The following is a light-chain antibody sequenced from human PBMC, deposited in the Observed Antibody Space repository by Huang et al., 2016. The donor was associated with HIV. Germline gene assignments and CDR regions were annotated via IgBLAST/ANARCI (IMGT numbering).Light chain of an antibody. CDR2: WAS. CDR3: QQYYSTPPYT. CDR1: TNILYSSNNKNY. J-gene: IGKJ2*01. V-gene: IGKV4-1*01. Sequence: DIVMTQSPDSLAVSRGERAPINRKSSTNILYSSNNKNYCAWYQQKPGQPPKLLIYWASTRESGVPDRFSGSGSGTEFTLTISSLQAEDVALYYCQQYYSTPPYTFGQGTKLEIK.